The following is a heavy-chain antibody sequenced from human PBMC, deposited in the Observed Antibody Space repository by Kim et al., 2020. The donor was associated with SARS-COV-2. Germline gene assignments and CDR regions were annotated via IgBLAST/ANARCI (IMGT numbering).Heavy chain of an antibody. Sequence: ASVKVSCKASGYTFTSYAMHWVRQAPGQRLEWMGWINAGNGNTKYSQKFQGRVTITRDTSASTAYMELSSLRSEDTAVYYCARGWVVRGATAGMDVWGQGTTVTVSS. J-gene: IGHJ6*02. D-gene: IGHD3-10*01. CDR1: GYTFTSYA. V-gene: IGHV1-3*01. CDR3: ARGWVVRGATAGMDV. CDR2: INAGNGNT.